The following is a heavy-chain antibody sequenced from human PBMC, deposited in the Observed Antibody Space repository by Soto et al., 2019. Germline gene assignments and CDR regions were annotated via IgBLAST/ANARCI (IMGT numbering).Heavy chain of an antibody. CDR1: GFTFSSYG. V-gene: IGHV3-33*01. Sequence: QVQLVESGGGVVQPGRSLRLSCAASGFTFSSYGMHWVRQAPGKGLEWVAVIWYDGSNKYYADSVKGRFTISRDNSKNTLYLQMNSLRAEDTAVYYCARGILTGKGEGDYWGQGTLVTVSS. CDR3: ARGILTGKGEGDY. CDR2: IWYDGSNK. J-gene: IGHJ4*02. D-gene: IGHD3-9*01.